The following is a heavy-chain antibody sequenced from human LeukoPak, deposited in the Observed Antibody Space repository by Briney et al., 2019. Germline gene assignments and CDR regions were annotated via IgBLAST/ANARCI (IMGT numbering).Heavy chain of an antibody. CDR1: GYTFTTYG. D-gene: IGHD3-22*01. CDR2: IGSYNGNT. CDR3: ARTMILVVIPNYFDY. V-gene: IGHV1-18*01. Sequence: ASVKVSCKASGYTFTTYGISWVRQAPGQGLEWMGWIGSYNGNTNYAQKFQARVTMTTDTSTSTAYMELRSLRSDDTAVYYCARTMILVVIPNYFDYWGQGTLVTVSS. J-gene: IGHJ4*02.